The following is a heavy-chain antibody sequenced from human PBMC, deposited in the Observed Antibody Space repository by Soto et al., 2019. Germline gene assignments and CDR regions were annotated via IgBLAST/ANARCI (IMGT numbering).Heavy chain of an antibody. J-gene: IGHJ6*02. V-gene: IGHV4-61*01. CDR1: GGSVSSGSYY. Sequence: SETLSLTCTVSGGSVSSGSYYWSWIRQPPGKGPEWIGYIYYSGSTNYNPSLKSRVTISVDTSKNQFSLKLSSVTAADTAVYYCARDPHYYDSSGYYYSYYYYGMDVWGQGTTVTVSS. D-gene: IGHD3-22*01. CDR3: ARDPHYYDSSGYYYSYYYYGMDV. CDR2: IYYSGST.